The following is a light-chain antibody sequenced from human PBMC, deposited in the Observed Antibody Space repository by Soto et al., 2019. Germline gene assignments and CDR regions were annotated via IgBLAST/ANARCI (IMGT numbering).Light chain of an antibody. CDR1: QSVSTY. CDR2: DAS. Sequence: EIVMTQSPGTLSLSPGERATLSCRASQSVSTYLAWYQQKPGQAPRLLISDASDRATGIPDRFSGSGSGTDFTLTISRLVPEDFAVYYCQQYGDSPVTCGQGTKV. CDR3: QQYGDSPVT. V-gene: IGKV3-20*01. J-gene: IGKJ1*01.